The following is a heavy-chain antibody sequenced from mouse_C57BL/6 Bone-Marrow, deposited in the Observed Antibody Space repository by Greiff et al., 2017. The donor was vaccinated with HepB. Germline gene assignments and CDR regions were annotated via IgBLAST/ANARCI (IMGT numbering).Heavy chain of an antibody. J-gene: IGHJ3*01. CDR3: ARREDYDSSPFAY. D-gene: IGHD1-1*01. CDR1: GYAFTNYL. V-gene: IGHV1-54*01. CDR2: INPGSGGT. Sequence: VQLQQSGAELVRPGTSVKVSCKASGYAFTNYLIEWVKQRPGQGLEWIGVINPGSGGTNYNEKFKGKATLTADKSSSTAYMQLSSLTSEDSAVYFCARREDYDSSPFAYWGQGTLVTVSA.